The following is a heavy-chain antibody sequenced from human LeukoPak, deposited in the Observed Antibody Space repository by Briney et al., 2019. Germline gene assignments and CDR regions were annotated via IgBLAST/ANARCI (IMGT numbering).Heavy chain of an antibody. CDR3: ARDGYSGSSYYYYYGMDV. Sequence: ASVKVSCKASGYTFTGYYMHWVRQAPGQGPEWMGWINPNSGGTNYAQKFQGRVTMTRDTSISTAYMELSRLRSDDTAVYYCARDGYSGSSYYYYYGMDVWGQGTTVTVSS. CDR1: GYTFTGYY. D-gene: IGHD1-26*01. V-gene: IGHV1-2*02. CDR2: INPNSGGT. J-gene: IGHJ6*02.